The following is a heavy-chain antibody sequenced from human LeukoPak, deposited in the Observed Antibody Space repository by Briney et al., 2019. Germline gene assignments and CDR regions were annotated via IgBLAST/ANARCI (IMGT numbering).Heavy chain of an antibody. J-gene: IGHJ5*02. CDR2: INHSGST. D-gene: IGHD3-10*01. V-gene: IGHV4-34*01. CDR1: GGSFSGYY. Sequence: SETLSLTCAVYGGSFSGYYWSWIRQPPGKGLEWIGEINHSGSTNYNPSLKSRVTISVDTSKNQFSLKLSSVTAADTAVYYCARDRAYLSPSNWFDPWGQGTLVTVSS. CDR3: ARDRAYLSPSNWFDP.